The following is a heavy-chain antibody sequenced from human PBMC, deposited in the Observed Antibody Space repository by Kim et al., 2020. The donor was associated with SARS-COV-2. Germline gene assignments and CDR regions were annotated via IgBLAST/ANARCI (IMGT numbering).Heavy chain of an antibody. Sequence: SLKSRVTISVDTSKNQFSLNLSSVTAADTAVYYCARARCGGDCQTGWFDPWGQGTLVTVSS. D-gene: IGHD2-21*02. J-gene: IGHJ5*02. V-gene: IGHV4-59*01. CDR3: ARARCGGDCQTGWFDP.